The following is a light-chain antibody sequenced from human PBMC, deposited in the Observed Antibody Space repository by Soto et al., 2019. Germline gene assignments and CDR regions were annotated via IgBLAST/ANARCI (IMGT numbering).Light chain of an antibody. V-gene: IGKV1-27*01. CDR1: QDIRNF. J-gene: IGKJ3*01. CDR2: AAS. Sequence: DIQMTQSPTSLSASVGDRVTITCRASQDIRNFVAWYQQKPGKAPKLLIYAASTLQSGVPPRFSGSGSGTDFTLTINSLHPEDVATYSCQKYSSVPVFGPGTKVEIK. CDR3: QKYSSVPV.